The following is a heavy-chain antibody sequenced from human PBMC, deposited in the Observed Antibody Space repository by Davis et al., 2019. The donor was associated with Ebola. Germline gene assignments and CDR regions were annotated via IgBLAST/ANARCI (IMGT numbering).Heavy chain of an antibody. J-gene: IGHJ4*02. CDR2: IIPIFGTA. V-gene: IGHV1-69*13. CDR3: AREGAYCSSTSCYVDY. Sequence: AASVKVSCKASGGTFSSYAINWVRQAPGQGLEWMGGIIPIFGTANYAQKFQGRVTITADESTSTAYMELSSLRSEDTAVYYCAREGAYCSSTSCYVDYWGQGTLVTVSS. D-gene: IGHD2-2*01. CDR1: GGTFSSYA.